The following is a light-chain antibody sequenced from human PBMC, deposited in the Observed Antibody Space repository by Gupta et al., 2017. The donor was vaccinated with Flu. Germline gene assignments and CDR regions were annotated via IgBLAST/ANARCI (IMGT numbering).Light chain of an antibody. J-gene: IGKJ1*01. CDR3: QQYGSSPRT. CDR2: GAS. CDR1: QSVSSSY. V-gene: IGKV3-20*01. Sequence: EIVLTHSPGTLSLSPGERATLSCRASQSVSSSYLAWYQQKPGQAPRLLIYGASRRATGIPDRFSGSGSGTDFTLTISRLEPEDFAVYYCQQYGSSPRTFGQGTKVEIK.